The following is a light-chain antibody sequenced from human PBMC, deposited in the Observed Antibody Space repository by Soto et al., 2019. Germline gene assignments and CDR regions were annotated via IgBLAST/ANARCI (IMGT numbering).Light chain of an antibody. CDR2: SNN. V-gene: IGLV1-44*01. J-gene: IGLJ1*01. Sequence: QSVLTQPPSASGTPGQRVTISCSGSSSNIGSNTVNWYQQLPGAAPKLLIYSNNQRPSGVPYRFSGSKSGTSAPLAISGLQSEDEADYYCAAWDDSLNGDVFGTGTKVTVL. CDR3: AAWDDSLNGDV. CDR1: SSNIGSNT.